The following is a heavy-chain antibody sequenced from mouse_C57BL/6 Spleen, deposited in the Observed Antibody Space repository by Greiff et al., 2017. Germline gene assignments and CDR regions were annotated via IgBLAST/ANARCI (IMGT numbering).Heavy chain of an antibody. V-gene: IGHV3-6*01. CDR1: GYSITSGYY. CDR3: ARTGGLRGYFDY. J-gene: IGHJ2*01. Sequence: VQLKESGPGLVKPSQSLSLTCSVTGYSITSGYYWNWIRQFPGNKLEWMGYISYDGSNNYNPSLKNRISITRDTSKNQFFLKLNSVTTEDTATYYCARTGGLRGYFDYWGQGTTLTVSS. CDR2: ISYDGSN. D-gene: IGHD2-4*01.